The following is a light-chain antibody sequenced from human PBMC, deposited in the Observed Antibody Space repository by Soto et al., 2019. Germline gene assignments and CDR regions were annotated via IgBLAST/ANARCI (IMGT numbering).Light chain of an antibody. CDR1: QSVSSD. J-gene: IGKJ1*01. V-gene: IGKV3-15*01. CDR3: QQYKNWPRP. CDR2: SAS. Sequence: EIVMTQSPATLSVAPGERDTLSCRDSQSVSSDLAWSHQQPGQAPRLLIYSASTRATGIPARVSGSGSGTEFTRTINSLQSEDFAVYYCQQYKNWPRPFGQGTKVEIK.